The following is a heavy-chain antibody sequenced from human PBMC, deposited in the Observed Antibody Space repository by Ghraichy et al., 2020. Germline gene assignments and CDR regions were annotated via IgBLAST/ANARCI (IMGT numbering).Heavy chain of an antibody. J-gene: IGHJ4*02. Sequence: GGSLRLSCAASGFTVSSNYMSWVRQAPGKGLEWVSVIYSGGSTYYADSVKGRFTISRDNSKNKLYLQRNSLRAEDTAGYYCARSRLDRIQLWLSRVAHRGYYFDYWGQGTLVTVSS. V-gene: IGHV3-53*01. CDR2: IYSGGST. D-gene: IGHD5-18*01. CDR1: GFTVSSNY. CDR3: ARSRLDRIQLWLSRVAHRGYYFDY.